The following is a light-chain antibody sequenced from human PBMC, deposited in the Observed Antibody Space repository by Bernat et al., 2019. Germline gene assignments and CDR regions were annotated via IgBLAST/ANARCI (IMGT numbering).Light chain of an antibody. V-gene: IGLV2-14*03. Sequence: QSALTQPASVSGYPGQSITISCTGTSSDVGGFNYVSWYQQHPGKAPKLMISDVSNLPSGVSNRFSGTKSGNTASLTIPGLQAEDEADYYCYSWTTNYVYVFGTGTKVTVL. CDR2: DVS. CDR1: SSDVGGFNY. CDR3: YSWTTNYVYV. J-gene: IGLJ1*01.